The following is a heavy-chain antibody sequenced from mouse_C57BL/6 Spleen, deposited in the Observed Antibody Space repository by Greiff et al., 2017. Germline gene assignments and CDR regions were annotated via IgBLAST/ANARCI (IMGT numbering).Heavy chain of an antibody. D-gene: IGHD1-1*01. CDR2: IDPSDSYT. V-gene: IGHV1-59*01. CDR3: ARSLITTVVAPLDY. J-gene: IGHJ2*01. CDR1: GYTFTSYW. Sequence: QVQLQQPGAELVRPGTSVKLSCKASGYTFTSYWMHWVKQRPGQGLEWIGVIDPSDSYTNYNQKFKGKATLTVDTSSSTAYMQLSSLTSEDSAVYYRARSLITTVVAPLDYWGQGTTLTVSS.